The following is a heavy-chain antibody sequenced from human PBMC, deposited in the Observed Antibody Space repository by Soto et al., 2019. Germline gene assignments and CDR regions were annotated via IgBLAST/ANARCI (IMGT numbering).Heavy chain of an antibody. CDR2: IYPGDSDT. V-gene: IGHV5-51*01. Sequence: KGSWGKFINYGIGGMRQKTGKGLEWMGIIYPGDSDTRYSPSFQGQVTISADKSISTAYLQWSSLKASDTAMYYCARLDMITFGGFIAKIGAFDIWCHGTMITVSS. CDR1: WGKFINYG. J-gene: IGHJ3*02. CDR3: ARLDMITFGGFIAKIGAFDI. D-gene: IGHD3-16*02.